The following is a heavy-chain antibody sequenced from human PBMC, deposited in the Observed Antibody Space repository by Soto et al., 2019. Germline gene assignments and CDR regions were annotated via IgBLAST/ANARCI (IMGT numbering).Heavy chain of an antibody. D-gene: IGHD6-13*01. CDR3: TRHEGGAAADRPLDY. J-gene: IGHJ4*02. CDR2: IYNSGST. V-gene: IGHV4-39*01. Sequence: SETLSLTCTVSGGSIRSSTYYWGWIRQPPGKGLEWIGSIYNSGSTHYNPSLKSRVTMSVDTSTNQFSLKLNSVTAADTALYYCTRHEGGAAADRPLDYWGQGTLVTVS. CDR1: GGSIRSSTYY.